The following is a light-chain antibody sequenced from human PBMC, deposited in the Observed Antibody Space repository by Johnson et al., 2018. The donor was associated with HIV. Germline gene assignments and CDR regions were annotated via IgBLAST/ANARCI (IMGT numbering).Light chain of an antibody. CDR2: ENN. J-gene: IGLJ1*01. Sequence: QSVLTQPPSVSAAPGQTVNISCSGNVSNIESYFVSWYQQLPGAAPTLLIYENNKRPSEIPDRFSGSKSGTSATLGITGLQTGDEADYYCGTWDSSLSVGYVFGTGTKVTVL. CDR1: VSNIESYF. V-gene: IGLV1-51*02. CDR3: GTWDSSLSVGYV.